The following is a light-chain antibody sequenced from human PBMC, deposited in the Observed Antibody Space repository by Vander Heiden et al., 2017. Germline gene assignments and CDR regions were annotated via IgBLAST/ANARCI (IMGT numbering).Light chain of an antibody. CDR1: SSDVGGYDY. J-gene: IGLJ1*01. CDR2: EVT. CDR3: SSYAGNNNKV. Sequence: QSALAQPPSASGPPGQSVAISCTGTSSDVGGYDYVSWYQQHPGKAPKLIIYEVTKRSSGVPDRFSGSKSGNTASLTVSGLQAEDEADYYCSSYAGNNNKVFGTGTKVTGL. V-gene: IGLV2-8*01.